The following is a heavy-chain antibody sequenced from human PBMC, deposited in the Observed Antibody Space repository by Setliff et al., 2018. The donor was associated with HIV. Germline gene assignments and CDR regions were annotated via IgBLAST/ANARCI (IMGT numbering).Heavy chain of an antibody. J-gene: IGHJ5*02. CDR3: ARSYCGADCSLVADTNWFDP. V-gene: IGHV4-38-2*01. Sequence: SETLSLTCAVSGYSISSGYYWGWIRQPPGKGLEWIGSIYHSGGTYYNPSLKSRLTISLDTSKNQLSLKLSSVTAADSAMYYCARSYCGADCSLVADTNWFDPWGQGTLVTVSS. CDR2: IYHSGGT. CDR1: GYSISSGYY. D-gene: IGHD2-21*01.